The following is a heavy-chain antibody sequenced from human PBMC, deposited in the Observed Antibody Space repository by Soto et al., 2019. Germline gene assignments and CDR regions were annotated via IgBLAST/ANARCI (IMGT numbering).Heavy chain of an antibody. CDR1: GYTLTELS. V-gene: IGHV1-24*01. J-gene: IGHJ4*02. D-gene: IGHD2-2*01. CDR3: ATGPIVVVPNYFDY. CDR2: FDPEDGET. Sequence: GASVKVSCKVSGYTLTELSMHWVRQAPGKGLEWMGGFDPEDGETIYAQKFQGRVTMTEDTSTDTAYMELSSLRSEDTAVYYCATGPIVVVPNYFDYWGQGTLVTVSS.